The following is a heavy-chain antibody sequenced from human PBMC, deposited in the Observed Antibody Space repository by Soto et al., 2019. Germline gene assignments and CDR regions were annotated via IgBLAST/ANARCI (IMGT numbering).Heavy chain of an antibody. Sequence: GGSLRLSCAASGFTFSNAWMSWVRQAPGKGLEWVGRIKSKTDGGTTDYAAPVKGRFTISRDDSKNTLYLQMNSLKTEDTAVYYCTHQGRNIYSGYDLYYFDYWGQGTLVTVSS. V-gene: IGHV3-15*01. CDR1: GFTFSNAW. CDR3: THQGRNIYSGYDLYYFDY. J-gene: IGHJ4*02. CDR2: IKSKTDGGTT. D-gene: IGHD5-12*01.